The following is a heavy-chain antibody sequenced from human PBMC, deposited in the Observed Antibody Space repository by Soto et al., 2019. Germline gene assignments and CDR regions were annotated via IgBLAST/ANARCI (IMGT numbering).Heavy chain of an antibody. CDR2: ISSSSSTI. D-gene: IGHD3-10*01. Sequence: EVQLVESGGGLVQPGGSLRLSCAASGFTLSSYSMNWVRQAPGKGLEWVSYISSSSSTIYYADSVKGRFTISRDNAKNSLYLQMNSLRAEDTAVYYCARGADPITMVRGNWFDPWGQGTLVTVSS. CDR1: GFTLSSYS. CDR3: ARGADPITMVRGNWFDP. J-gene: IGHJ5*02. V-gene: IGHV3-48*01.